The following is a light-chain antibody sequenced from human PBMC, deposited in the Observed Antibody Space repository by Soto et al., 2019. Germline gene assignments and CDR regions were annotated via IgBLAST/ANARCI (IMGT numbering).Light chain of an antibody. CDR1: NIGSKS. CDR3: QVWDSSSDLQGV. Sequence: SYELTQPPSVSVAPGQTARITCGGTNIGSKSVHWYQQKPGQAPVLVVYDDSDRPSGIPERFSGSNSGNTATLTISRVEAGDEADYYCQVWDSSSDLQGVFGGGTKLTVL. V-gene: IGLV3-21*02. CDR2: DDS. J-gene: IGLJ2*01.